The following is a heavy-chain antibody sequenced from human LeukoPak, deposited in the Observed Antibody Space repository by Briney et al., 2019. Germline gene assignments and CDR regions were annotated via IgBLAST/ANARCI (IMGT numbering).Heavy chain of an antibody. J-gene: IGHJ5*02. CDR1: GGSISSSSYY. V-gene: IGHV4-39*01. CDR2: IYYSGST. CDR3: ARHEGIAARPGWFDP. Sequence: SETLSLTCTVSGGSISSSSYYWGWIRQPPGKGLEWIGRIYYSGSTYYNPSLKSRVTISVDTSKNQFSLKLSSVTAADTAVYYCARHEGIAARPGWFDPWGQGTLVTASS. D-gene: IGHD6-6*01.